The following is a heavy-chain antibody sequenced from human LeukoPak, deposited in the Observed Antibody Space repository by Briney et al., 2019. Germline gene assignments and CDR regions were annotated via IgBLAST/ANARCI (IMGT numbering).Heavy chain of an antibody. Sequence: PSETLSLTCTVSGVSISTYYWSWIRQAPGKGLEWIGYIDYSGSTKNPSLKSRVSISVDTSKNQFSLKLSSVTAADTAVYLCARHGSAYSFDYWGQGTLVTVSS. CDR1: GVSISTYY. V-gene: IGHV4-59*08. J-gene: IGHJ4*02. D-gene: IGHD6-25*01. CDR3: ARHGSAYSFDY. CDR2: IDYSGST.